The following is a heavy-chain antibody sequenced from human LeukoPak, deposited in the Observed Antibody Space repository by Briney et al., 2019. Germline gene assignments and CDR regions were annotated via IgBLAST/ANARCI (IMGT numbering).Heavy chain of an antibody. D-gene: IGHD5-24*01. CDR2: IYYSGST. CDR1: GGSISSYY. Sequence: SETLSLTCTVSGGSISSYYWSWIRQPPGKGLEWIGSIYYSGSTYYSPYLKSRVTISVDTSKNQFSLKLSSVTAADTAVYYCARIIEMATIFAPFDPWGQGTLVTVSS. CDR3: ARIIEMATIFAPFDP. V-gene: IGHV4-59*05. J-gene: IGHJ5*02.